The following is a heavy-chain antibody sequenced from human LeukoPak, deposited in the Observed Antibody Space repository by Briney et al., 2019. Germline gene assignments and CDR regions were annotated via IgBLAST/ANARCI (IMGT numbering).Heavy chain of an antibody. CDR3: GVVPAAISYYYYYYMDV. CDR1: GGTFSSYA. J-gene: IGHJ6*03. CDR2: IIPIFGTA. Sequence: SVKVSCKASGGTFSSYAISWVRQAPGQGLEWMGGIIPIFGTANYAQKFQGRVTITADESTSTAYMELSSLRSEDTAVYYCGVVPAAISYYYYYYMDVWGKGTTATVSS. V-gene: IGHV1-69*01. D-gene: IGHD2-2*01.